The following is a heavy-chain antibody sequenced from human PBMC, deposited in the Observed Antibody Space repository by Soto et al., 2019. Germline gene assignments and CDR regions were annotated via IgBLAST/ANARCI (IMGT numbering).Heavy chain of an antibody. Sequence: GGSLRLSCVASGFTFSSYDIHWVRQTPGKGLEWVAFIWYDGNSAYYKDSVKGRFTISRDNSKNTVFLQMNSLRAEDTAVYYCARDWTTGYFDYWGQGTLVTVSS. CDR3: ARDWTTGYFDY. CDR1: GFTFSSYD. V-gene: IGHV3-33*01. D-gene: IGHD4-17*01. J-gene: IGHJ4*02. CDR2: IWYDGNSA.